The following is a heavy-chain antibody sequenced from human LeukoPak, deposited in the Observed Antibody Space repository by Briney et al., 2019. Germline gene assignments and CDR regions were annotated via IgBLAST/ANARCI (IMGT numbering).Heavy chain of an antibody. CDR3: ARDRDFPRDCFDS. CDR2: INAAGDGT. CDR1: GFTFSNYA. J-gene: IGHJ4*02. V-gene: IGHV3-23*01. Sequence: GGSLRLSCAASGFTFSNYALSWVRQPPGKGLEGVAAINAAGDGTLYPDSVKGRFTISRDRSKNTVYSQMNSLRVEDTALYYCARDRDFPRDCFDSWGQGTLVTVSS. D-gene: IGHD2-21*02.